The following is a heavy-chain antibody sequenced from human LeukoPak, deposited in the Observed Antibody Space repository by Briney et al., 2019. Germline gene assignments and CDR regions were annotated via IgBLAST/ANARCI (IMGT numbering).Heavy chain of an antibody. CDR1: GSYW. CDR2: VNSDGSWT. Sequence: GGSLRLSCAASGSYWMHWVRQAPGKGLVWVSHVNSDGSWTSHADSVKGRFTISKDNAKNTVYLQMNNLRTEDTAVYYCVSFYETNWGRGTLVTVSS. D-gene: IGHD2-2*01. CDR3: VSFYETN. J-gene: IGHJ4*02. V-gene: IGHV3-74*01.